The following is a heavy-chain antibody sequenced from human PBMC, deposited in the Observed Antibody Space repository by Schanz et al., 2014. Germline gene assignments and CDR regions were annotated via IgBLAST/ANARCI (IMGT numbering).Heavy chain of an antibody. CDR1: GGTFSSST. J-gene: IGHJ4*02. Sequence: QLMQSGSEVKKPGSSVKVSCKASGGTFSSSTLTWVRQAPGQGLEWMGRIIPILDKTNYAQKFQGRVTMTADKSTSTVYMEVSGLRSEDTAVYYCARGSLAGYVALLMAANDYWGQGTLLTVSS. CDR3: ARGSLAGYVALLMAANDY. V-gene: IGHV1-69*04. D-gene: IGHD2-15*01. CDR2: IIPILDKT.